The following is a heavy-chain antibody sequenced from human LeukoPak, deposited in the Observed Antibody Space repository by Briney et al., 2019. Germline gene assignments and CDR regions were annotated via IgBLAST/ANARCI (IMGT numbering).Heavy chain of an antibody. CDR1: GFTFSIYE. CDR2: ISSSGSTI. CDR3: AREMSGSGKNY. J-gene: IGHJ4*02. Sequence: GGSLRLSCAASGFTFSIYEMNWVRQAPGKGLEWVSYISSSGSTIYYADSVKGRFSISRDNAKNSLYLHLNSLRAGDTAVYYCAREMSGSGKNYWGQGTLVAVSS. D-gene: IGHD3-10*01. V-gene: IGHV3-48*03.